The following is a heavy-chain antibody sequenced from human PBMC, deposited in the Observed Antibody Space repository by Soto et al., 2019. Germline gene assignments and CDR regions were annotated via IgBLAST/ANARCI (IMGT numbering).Heavy chain of an antibody. V-gene: IGHV5-10-1*01. CDR2: IDPSDSYT. D-gene: IGHD1-26*01. CDR1: GYSFTSYW. CDR3: ARPPVGATAGDY. J-gene: IGHJ4*02. Sequence: RGESLKISCKGSGYSFTSYWISWVRQMPGKGLEWMGRIDPSDSYTNYSPSFQGHVTISADKSISTAYLQWSSLKASDTAMYYCARPPVGATAGDYWGQGTLVTVSS.